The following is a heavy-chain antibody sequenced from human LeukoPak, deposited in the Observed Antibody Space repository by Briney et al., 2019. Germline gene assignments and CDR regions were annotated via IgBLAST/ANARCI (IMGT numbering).Heavy chain of an antibody. Sequence: SQTLSLTCTVSGGSISSGGYYWSWIRQPPGKGLEWIGYIYHSGSTNYNPSLKSRVTISVDKSKNQFSLKLSSVTAADTAVYYCARQNAFTGYFDYWGQGTLVTVSS. CDR3: ARQNAFTGYFDY. D-gene: IGHD2/OR15-2a*01. CDR2: IYHSGST. V-gene: IGHV4-30-2*01. J-gene: IGHJ4*02. CDR1: GGSISSGGYY.